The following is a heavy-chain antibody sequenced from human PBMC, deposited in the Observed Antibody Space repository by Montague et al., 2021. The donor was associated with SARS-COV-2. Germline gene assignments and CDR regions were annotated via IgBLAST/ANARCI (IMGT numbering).Heavy chain of an antibody. CDR1: GGSISSSSCN. CDR2: TDYSGTT. CDR3: ARQGDQLLLEYWFDP. Sequence: SETLSLTCTVSGGSISSSSCNWGRIRQPPGKGLECIGSTDYSGTTYYXPYLKSRVTISVDTHKNQFSLKLSSVTAAAMAVYYCARQGDQLLLEYWFDPWGQGILVTVSS. V-gene: IGHV4-39*01. D-gene: IGHD2-2*01. J-gene: IGHJ5*02.